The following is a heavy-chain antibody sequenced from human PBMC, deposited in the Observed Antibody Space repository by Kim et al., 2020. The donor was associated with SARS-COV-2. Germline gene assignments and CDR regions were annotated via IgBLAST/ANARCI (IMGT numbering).Heavy chain of an antibody. Sequence: GGSLRLSCAASGFNFRNYFMNWVRQAPGKGPVWISRITDTGRTQSYADSVKGRFTTARYNTKNTQDLEMTSLRAEDTAIYYCARDGGFTNHDWYFDLWGRGALVTVSS. CDR1: GFNFRNYF. CDR3: ARDGGFTNHDWYFDL. J-gene: IGHJ2*01. D-gene: IGHD3-16*01. V-gene: IGHV3-74*01. CDR2: ITDTGRTQ.